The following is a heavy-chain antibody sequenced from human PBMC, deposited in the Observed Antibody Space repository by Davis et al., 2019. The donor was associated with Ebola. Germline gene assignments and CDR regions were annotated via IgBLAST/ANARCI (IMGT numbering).Heavy chain of an antibody. Sequence: PGGSLRLSCAASGFTFSSYAMSWVRQAPGKGLEWVSAISGSGGSTYYADSVKGRYTISRDNSKNTLYLQRNSVRAEDTAVYYCAKPVAGPIDYWGQGTLVTVSS. CDR3: AKPVAGPIDY. J-gene: IGHJ4*02. V-gene: IGHV3-23*01. CDR2: ISGSGGST. D-gene: IGHD6-19*01. CDR1: GFTFSSYA.